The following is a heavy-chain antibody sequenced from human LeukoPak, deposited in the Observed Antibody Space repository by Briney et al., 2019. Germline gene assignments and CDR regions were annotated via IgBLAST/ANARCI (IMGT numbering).Heavy chain of an antibody. CDR3: ARARTDILTEGMFDP. V-gene: IGHV4-4*02. CDR2: IYHSGST. J-gene: IGHJ5*02. D-gene: IGHD3-9*01. CDR1: GGSFSSSNW. Sequence: SETLSLTCAVSGGSFSSSNWWSWVRQPRGKGLEWIGEIYHSGSTNYNPSLKSRVTISVDKSKNQFSLKLSSVTAADTAVYYCARARTDILTEGMFDPWGQGTLVTVSS.